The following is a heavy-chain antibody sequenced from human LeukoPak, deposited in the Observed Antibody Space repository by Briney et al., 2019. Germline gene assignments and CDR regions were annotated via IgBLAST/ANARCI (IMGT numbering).Heavy chain of an antibody. CDR2: INPNSGGT. D-gene: IGHD2-2*01. J-gene: IGHJ4*02. CDR1: GYTFTGYY. Sequence: ASVKVSCKAAGYTFTGYYMHWVRQAPGQGLEWMGWINPNSGGTNYAQRFQGRVTMTRDTSISTAYMEPSRLRSDDTAVYYCATGERLVPAAMWFDYWGQGTLVTVSS. V-gene: IGHV1-2*02. CDR3: ATGERLVPAAMWFDY.